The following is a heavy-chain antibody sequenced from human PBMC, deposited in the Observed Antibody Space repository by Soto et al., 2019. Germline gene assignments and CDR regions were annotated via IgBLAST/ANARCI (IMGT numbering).Heavy chain of an antibody. CDR2: MNPNSGHT. CDR1: GYTFTSHD. V-gene: IGHV1-8*01. D-gene: IGHD3-16*01. Sequence: QVQLVQSGAEVKTPGASVKVSCKASGYTFTSHDINWMRQTTGQGLEWMGWMNPNSGHTNYAQKFQGRVTMTRDTSISTAYMELTNLRSEDTAIYYCASDMSTTWGQGTLVTVSS. J-gene: IGHJ5*02. CDR3: ASDMSTT.